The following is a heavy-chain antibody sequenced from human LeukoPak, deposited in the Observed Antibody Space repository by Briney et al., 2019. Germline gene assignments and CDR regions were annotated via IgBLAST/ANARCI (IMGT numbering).Heavy chain of an antibody. J-gene: IGHJ1*01. CDR2: ISGSGAYT. D-gene: IGHD3-10*01. Sequence: QPGGSLRLSCAASGFTFRNHAMNWVRQAPGKGLEWVSVISGSGAYTYYADSVKGRFTISRDNSKNTLYLQMNSLRAEDTAVYYCAKYFASGSYYKLPHWGQGTLVTVSS. CDR3: AKYFASGSYYKLPH. CDR1: GFTFRNHA. V-gene: IGHV3-23*01.